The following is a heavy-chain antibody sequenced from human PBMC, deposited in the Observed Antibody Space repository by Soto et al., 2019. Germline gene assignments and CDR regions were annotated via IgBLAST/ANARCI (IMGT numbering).Heavy chain of an antibody. Sequence: ASVKVSCKASGDTFSSHAISWVRQAPGQGLEWMGGIIPFFKAANYAQKFQGRVTITADDSTSTAYMDLYSLRSEDTAVYYCARDVPLNYYDGTFSYYAMDVWGQGTTVTVSS. D-gene: IGHD3-16*01. V-gene: IGHV1-69*13. CDR3: ARDVPLNYYDGTFSYYAMDV. CDR2: IIPFFKAA. J-gene: IGHJ6*02. CDR1: GDTFSSHA.